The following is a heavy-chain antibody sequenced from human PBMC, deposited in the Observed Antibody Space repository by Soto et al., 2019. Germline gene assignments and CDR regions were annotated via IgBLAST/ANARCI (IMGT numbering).Heavy chain of an antibody. Sequence: ASVKVSCKASGYTFPNFGIGWVRQAPGQGLEWMGWISGYNGDTNYAQNFQGRVTMTTDTSTSTAYMELRNLRSDDTAVYYCVRVYCGGHCYRPNFDSWGQGTLVTVSS. D-gene: IGHD2-21*02. CDR3: VRVYCGGHCYRPNFDS. V-gene: IGHV1-18*01. CDR2: ISGYNGDT. CDR1: GYTFPNFG. J-gene: IGHJ4*02.